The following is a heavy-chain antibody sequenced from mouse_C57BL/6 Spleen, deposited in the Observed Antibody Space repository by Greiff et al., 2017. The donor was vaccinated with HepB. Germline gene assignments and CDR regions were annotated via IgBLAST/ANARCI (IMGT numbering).Heavy chain of an antibody. J-gene: IGHJ3*01. CDR2: IYPGDGDT. CDR1: GYAFSSSW. CDR3: ARSGHGNGAWFAY. V-gene: IGHV1-82*01. Sequence: QVQLQQSGPELVKPGASVKISCKASGYAFSSSWMNWVKQRPGKGLEWIGRIYPGDGDTNYNGKFKGKATLTADKSSSTAYMQLSSLTSEDSAVYFCARSGHGNGAWFAYWGQGTLVTVSA. D-gene: IGHD2-1*01.